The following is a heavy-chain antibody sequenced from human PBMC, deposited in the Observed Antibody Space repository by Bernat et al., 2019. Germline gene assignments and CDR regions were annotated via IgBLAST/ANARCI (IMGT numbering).Heavy chain of an antibody. J-gene: IGHJ5*02. V-gene: IGHV3-23*01. CDR2: ISGSGGST. CDR3: AKAGRSGWYEVDWFDP. Sequence: EVQLLESGGGLVQPGGSLRLSCAASGFTFSSYAMSWVRQAPGKGLEWVSAISGSGGSTYYADSVKGRFTISRDNAKNSLYLQMNSLRAEDTALYYCAKAGRSGWYEVDWFDPWGQGTLVTVSS. D-gene: IGHD6-19*01. CDR1: GFTFSSYA.